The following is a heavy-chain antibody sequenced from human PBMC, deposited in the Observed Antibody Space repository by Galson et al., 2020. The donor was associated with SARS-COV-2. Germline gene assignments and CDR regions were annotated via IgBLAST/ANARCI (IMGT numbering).Heavy chain of an antibody. CDR2: ISWDGGST. CDR3: AKIASRGYGGYDDDAFEI. V-gene: IGHV3-43*01. Sequence: GGSLRLSCAASGFTFDDYTMHWVRQAPGKGLEWVSLISWDGGSTYYADSVKGRFTISRDNSKNSLYLQMNSLRTEDTALYYCAKIASRGYGGYDDDAFEIWGQGTMVPVSS. J-gene: IGHJ3*02. CDR1: GFTFDDYT. D-gene: IGHD5-12*01.